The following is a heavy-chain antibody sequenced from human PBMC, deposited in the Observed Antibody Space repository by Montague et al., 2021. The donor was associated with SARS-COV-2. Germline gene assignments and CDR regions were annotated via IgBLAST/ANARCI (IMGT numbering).Heavy chain of an antibody. J-gene: IGHJ6*03. D-gene: IGHD3-10*01. CDR3: ARLGAGLIPAPILGVGPYYSYYDMDV. CDR1: GGSFSTYS. V-gene: IGHV4-34*01. Sequence: SETLSLTCAVHGGSFSTYSWNWIRQPPGKGLEWIGYIHHGGSTNYNPSLKSRVTISADTSKNQFSLKLTSVAAADTAVYYCARLGAGLIPAPILGVGPYYSYYDMDVWGTGTTVTVSS. CDR2: IHHGGST.